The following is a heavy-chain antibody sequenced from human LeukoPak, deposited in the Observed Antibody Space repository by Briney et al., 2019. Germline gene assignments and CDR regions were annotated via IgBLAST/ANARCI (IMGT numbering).Heavy chain of an antibody. CDR3: ARQPIYEAYFDF. V-gene: IGHV3-7*01. Sequence: GGSLRLSCAATGFPFDRYGMSWVRVAPGKGLEWVANIKHDGSEKTFVDSVKGRFTISRDNAENSLYMQMNSLRAEDSAVYYCARQPIYEAYFDFWGQRTLVTVPS. D-gene: IGHD3-16*01. J-gene: IGHJ4*02. CDR1: GFPFDRYG. CDR2: IKHDGSEK.